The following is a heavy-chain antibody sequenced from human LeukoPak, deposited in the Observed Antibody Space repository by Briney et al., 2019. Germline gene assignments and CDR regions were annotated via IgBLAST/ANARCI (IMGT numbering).Heavy chain of an antibody. D-gene: IGHD6-13*01. CDR1: GYTFIGYY. CDR3: ASSIAAAGPPNFDY. Sequence: ASVKVSCKASGYTFIGYYMHWVRQAPGQGLEWMGWINPNSGGTNYAQKFQGRVTMTRDTSISTAYMELSRLRSDDTAVYYCASSIAAAGPPNFDYWGQGTLVTVSS. V-gene: IGHV1-2*02. J-gene: IGHJ4*02. CDR2: INPNSGGT.